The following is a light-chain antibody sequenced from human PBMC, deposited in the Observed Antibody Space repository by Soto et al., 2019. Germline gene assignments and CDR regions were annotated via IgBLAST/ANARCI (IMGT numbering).Light chain of an antibody. J-gene: IGLJ2*01. CDR2: GNT. Sequence: QSVVTQPPSMSGAPGQGVTISCTGSSSNIGAGYDVHWYQQVPGTAPKLLIYGNTTRPSGVPDRFSASKSGTSASLAISGLQAEDEADYSCQSYESSLSGWIFGGGTKLTVL. CDR3: QSYESSLSGWI. V-gene: IGLV1-40*01. CDR1: SSNIGAGYD.